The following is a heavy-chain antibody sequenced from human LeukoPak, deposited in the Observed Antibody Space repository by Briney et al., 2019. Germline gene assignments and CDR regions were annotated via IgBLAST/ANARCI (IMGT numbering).Heavy chain of an antibody. J-gene: IGHJ4*02. CDR3: AREAELWYSGSHDSVDY. CDR1: ELSFSSYG. CDR2: ISSSSSYI. Sequence: GGSLRLSCVASELSFSSYGMNWVRQAPGKGLEWVSSISSSSSYIYYADSVKGRFTISRDNAKNSLYLQMNSLRAEDTAVYYCAREAELWYSGSHDSVDYWGQGTLATVSS. V-gene: IGHV3-21*01. D-gene: IGHD1-26*01.